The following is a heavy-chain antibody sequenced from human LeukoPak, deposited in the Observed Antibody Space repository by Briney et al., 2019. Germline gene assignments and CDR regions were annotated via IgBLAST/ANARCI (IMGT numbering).Heavy chain of an antibody. CDR2: INPNSGGT. D-gene: IGHD2-15*01. J-gene: IGHJ6*03. Sequence: ASVKVSCKASGYTFTGYYMHWVRQAPGQGLEWMGWINPNSGGTNYAQKFQGRVTMTRDTSISTAYMELSRLRSDDTAVYYCARRGYCSGGSCLAAYYYYYMDVWGKGTTVTVSS. CDR3: ARRGYCSGGSCLAAYYYYYMDV. CDR1: GYTFTGYY. V-gene: IGHV1-2*02.